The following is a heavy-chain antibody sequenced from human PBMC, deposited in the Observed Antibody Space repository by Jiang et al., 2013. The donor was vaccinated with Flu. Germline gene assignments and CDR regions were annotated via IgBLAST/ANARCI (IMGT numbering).Heavy chain of an antibody. CDR3: VRRSYSGYEDY. D-gene: IGHD5-12*01. Sequence: QLVESGAEVKKPGQSLRISCRGSGYSFSSYWIGWVRQMPGKGLEWMGVIFPADSDTKYSPSFQDQVTISADKSINTVFLQWSSLKASDTAMYFCVRRSYSGYEDYWGPGTLVTVSS. CDR1: GYSFSSYW. V-gene: IGHV5-51*01. J-gene: IGHJ4*02. CDR2: IFPADSDT.